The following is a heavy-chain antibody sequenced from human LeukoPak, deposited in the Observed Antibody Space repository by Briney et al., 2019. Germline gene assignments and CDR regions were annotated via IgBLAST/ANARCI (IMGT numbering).Heavy chain of an antibody. D-gene: IGHD6-13*01. CDR1: GFTFSSYS. V-gene: IGHV3-21*01. J-gene: IGHJ3*02. Sequence: NPGGSLRLSCAASGFTFSSYSMNWVRQAPGKGLEWVSSISSSSSYIYYADSVKGRFTISRDNAKNSMYLQMNSLRAEDTAVYYCATPNRAAAGRKDAFDIWGQGTMVTVSS. CDR2: ISSSSSYI. CDR3: ATPNRAAAGRKDAFDI.